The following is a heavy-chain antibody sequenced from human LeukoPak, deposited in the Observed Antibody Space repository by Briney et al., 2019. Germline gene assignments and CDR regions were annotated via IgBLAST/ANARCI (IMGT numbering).Heavy chain of an antibody. CDR3: TRDPRHFDS. CDR1: RFTFSSYS. D-gene: IGHD6-6*01. CDR2: IKQGGSEK. J-gene: IGHJ5*01. Sequence: GGSLRLSCAASRFTFSSYSMNWVRQAPGKGLEWVANIKQGGSEKYYVDSVKGRFTISRDNAKNSLYLQMSSLRVEDTAVYYCTRDPRHFDSCGQGTLVTVSS. V-gene: IGHV3-7*01.